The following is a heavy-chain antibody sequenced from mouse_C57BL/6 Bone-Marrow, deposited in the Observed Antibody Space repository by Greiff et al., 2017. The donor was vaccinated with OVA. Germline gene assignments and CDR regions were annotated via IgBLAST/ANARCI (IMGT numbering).Heavy chain of an antibody. J-gene: IGHJ4*01. V-gene: IGHV3-6*01. CDR1: GYSITSGYY. CDR3: ATFYFYYAMDY. CDR2: ISYDGSN. D-gene: IGHD2-1*01. Sequence: ESGPGLVKPSQSLSLTCSVTGYSITSGYYWNWIRQFPGNKLEWMGYISYDGSNNYNPSLKNPISITRDTSKNQFFLKLNSVTTEDTATYYCATFYFYYAMDYWGQGTSVTVSS.